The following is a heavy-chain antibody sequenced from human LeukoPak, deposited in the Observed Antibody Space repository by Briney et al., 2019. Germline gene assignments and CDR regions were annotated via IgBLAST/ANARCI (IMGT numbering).Heavy chain of an antibody. CDR2: IYYSGST. V-gene: IGHV4-59*08. Sequence: SETLSLTCTVSGGSISSYYWSWIRQPPGKGLEWIGYIYYSGSTNYNPSLKSRVTISVDTSKNQFSLKLNSVTAADTAVYYCARRRRIAAAGTDAFDIWGQGTMVTVSS. CDR1: GGSISSYY. CDR3: ARRRRIAAAGTDAFDI. D-gene: IGHD6-13*01. J-gene: IGHJ3*02.